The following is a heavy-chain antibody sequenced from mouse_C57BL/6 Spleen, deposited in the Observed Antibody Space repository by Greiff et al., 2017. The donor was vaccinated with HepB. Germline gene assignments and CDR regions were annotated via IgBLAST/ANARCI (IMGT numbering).Heavy chain of an antibody. CDR3: TSYDGSSRVYFDY. Sequence: VQLQQSGAELVRPGASVKLSCTASGFTFTDYYMHWVKQRPEQGLEWIGRIDPEDGDTEYAPKFQGKATMTADTSSNTAYLQLSSLTSEDAADYYGTSYDGSSRVYFDYWGQGTTLTVSS. D-gene: IGHD1-1*01. CDR1: GFTFTDYY. J-gene: IGHJ2*01. V-gene: IGHV14-1*01. CDR2: IDPEDGDT.